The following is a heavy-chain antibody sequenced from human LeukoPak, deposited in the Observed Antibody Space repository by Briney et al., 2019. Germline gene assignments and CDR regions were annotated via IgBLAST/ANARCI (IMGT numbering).Heavy chain of an antibody. CDR2: IYYSGST. V-gene: IGHV4-59*01. CDR3: TRGSIAYYYMDV. CDR1: GGSISSYY. J-gene: IGHJ6*03. D-gene: IGHD3-22*01. Sequence: SETLSLTCTVSGGSISSYYWSWIRQPPGKGLEWIGYIYYSGSTNYNPSLKSRVTISVDTSKKQFSLKLTSVTAADTAVYYCTRGSIAYYYMDVWGKGTTVTISS.